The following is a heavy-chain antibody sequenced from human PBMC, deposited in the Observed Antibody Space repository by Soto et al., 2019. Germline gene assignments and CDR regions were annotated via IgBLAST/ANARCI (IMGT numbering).Heavy chain of an antibody. D-gene: IGHD6-13*01. CDR2: ISSSSSYI. CDR1: GFTFSSYS. Sequence: GGSLRLSCAASGFTFSSYSMNWVRQAPGKGLEWVSSISSSSSYIYYADSVKGRFTISRDNAKNSLYLQMNSLRTEDTAVYYCARDWSASGSSSWPKVGWFDPWGQGTLVTVSS. V-gene: IGHV3-21*01. CDR3: ARDWSASGSSSWPKVGWFDP. J-gene: IGHJ5*02.